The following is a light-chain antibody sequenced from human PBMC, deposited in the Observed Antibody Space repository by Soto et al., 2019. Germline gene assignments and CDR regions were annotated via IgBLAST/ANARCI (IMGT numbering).Light chain of an antibody. J-gene: IGKJ4*01. Sequence: IQMTQSPSSLSASVGDRVTITCRASQDIRSDLGWYQQRPGEAPKLLIYASSSLQSGVPSRFSGSGAGTDFTLTISSLQPEDFATYHCLQDHNYPLTFGGGTKVDIK. CDR2: ASS. CDR1: QDIRSD. V-gene: IGKV1-6*01. CDR3: LQDHNYPLT.